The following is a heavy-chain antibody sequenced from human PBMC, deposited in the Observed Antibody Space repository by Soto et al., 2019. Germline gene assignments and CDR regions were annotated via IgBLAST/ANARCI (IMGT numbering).Heavy chain of an antibody. V-gene: IGHV3-21*01. D-gene: IGHD3-16*01. CDR1: GFTFTGYT. CDR3: ARDPGVWGDVSYFDY. Sequence: EVQLVESGGGLVKPGGSLRLSCAASGFTFTGYTMNWVRQAPGKGLEWVSGISSSGSFVFYAGSVKGRVTIPRDNAKNSLHLQINSPRCADTASYYCARDPGVWGDVSYFDYWGQGSLVIVSS. J-gene: IGHJ4*02. CDR2: ISSSGSFV.